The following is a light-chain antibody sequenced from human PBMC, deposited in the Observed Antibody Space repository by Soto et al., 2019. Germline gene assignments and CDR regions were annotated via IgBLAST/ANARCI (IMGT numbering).Light chain of an antibody. V-gene: IGKV1-39*01. CDR1: QSIGSH. Sequence: IQVTQSPSSLSASVGDRVTITCRASQSIGSHLDWYQQKPGTAPKLLISGASNLHSGVPSRFSGSASGTDFTLTISTLQPEDFATYYCLQTNSFPVAFGGGTKVEI. CDR3: LQTNSFPVA. CDR2: GAS. J-gene: IGKJ4*01.